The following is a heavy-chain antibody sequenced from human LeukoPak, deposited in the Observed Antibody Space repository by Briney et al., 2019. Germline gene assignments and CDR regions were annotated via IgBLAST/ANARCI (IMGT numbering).Heavy chain of an antibody. CDR3: ARDQGYYDSSGYPH. J-gene: IGHJ4*02. CDR2: INPNSGGT. D-gene: IGHD3-22*01. V-gene: IGHV1-2*02. Sequence: ASVKVSCKASGYTFTGYYMHWVRQAPGQGLEWMGWINPNSGGTNYAQKLQGRVTMTTDTSTSTAYMELRSLRSDDTAVYYCARDQGYYDSSGYPHWGQGTLVTVSS. CDR1: GYTFTGYY.